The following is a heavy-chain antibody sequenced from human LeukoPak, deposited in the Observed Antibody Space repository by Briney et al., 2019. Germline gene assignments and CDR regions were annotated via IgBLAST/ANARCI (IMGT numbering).Heavy chain of an antibody. CDR3: ARDQYSSGWYWFDP. Sequence: SETLSLTCTVSGGSISSYYWSWIRQPPGEGLEWIGYIYYSGSTNYNPSLKSRVTISVDTSKNQFSLKLSSVTAADTAVYYCARDQYSSGWYWFDPWGQGTLVTVSS. V-gene: IGHV4-59*01. D-gene: IGHD6-19*01. CDR1: GGSISSYY. J-gene: IGHJ5*02. CDR2: IYYSGST.